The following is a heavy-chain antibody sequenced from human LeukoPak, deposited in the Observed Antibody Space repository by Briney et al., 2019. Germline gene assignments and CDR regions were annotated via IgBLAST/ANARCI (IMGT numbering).Heavy chain of an antibody. J-gene: IGHJ4*01. Sequence: GASVKVSCKASGYALTELSMHWVRQAPGKGREWMGGFDPEDGETIYAQKFQGRVTMTEDTSTDTAYMDLSRLRSEDTAVYYCETGRRIGSGNFRYWGQGTLVTVSS. CDR3: ETGRRIGSGNFRY. CDR1: GYALTELS. D-gene: IGHD3-10*01. V-gene: IGHV1-24*01. CDR2: FDPEDGET.